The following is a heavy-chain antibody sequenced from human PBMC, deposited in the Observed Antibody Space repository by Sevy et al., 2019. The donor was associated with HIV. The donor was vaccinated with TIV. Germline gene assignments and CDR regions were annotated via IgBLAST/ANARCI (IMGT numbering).Heavy chain of an antibody. D-gene: IGHD6-13*01. J-gene: IGHJ5*02. Sequence: ASVKVSCKASGYTFTGYYMHWVRQAPGQGLEWMGWINPNSGGTNYAQKFQCRVTMTRDTSISTAYMELSRLRSDDTAVYYCARPIAAAGTGWFDPWGQGTLVTVSS. CDR3: ARPIAAAGTGWFDP. CDR2: INPNSGGT. V-gene: IGHV1-2*02. CDR1: GYTFTGYY.